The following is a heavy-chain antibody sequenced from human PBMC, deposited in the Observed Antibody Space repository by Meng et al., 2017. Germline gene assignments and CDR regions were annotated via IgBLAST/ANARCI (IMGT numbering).Heavy chain of an antibody. J-gene: IGHJ4*02. CDR1: GYTFTSYD. Sequence: ASVKVSCKVSGYTFTSYDINWVRQATGQGLEWMGWMNPNSGNTGYAQKFQGRVTITRNTSISTAYMELSSLRSEDTAVYYCARLWAVAGSPEYYFDYWGQGTLVTVSS. CDR3: ARLWAVAGSPEYYFDY. V-gene: IGHV1-8*03. CDR2: MNPNSGNT. D-gene: IGHD6-19*01.